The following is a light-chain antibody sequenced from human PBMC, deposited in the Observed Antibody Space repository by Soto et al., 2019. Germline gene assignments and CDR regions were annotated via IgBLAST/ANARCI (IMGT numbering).Light chain of an antibody. J-gene: IGKJ1*01. CDR3: QQYNRTPWT. CDR2: GAS. V-gene: IGKV1-39*01. Sequence: DIQMTQSPSSLSASVGDRVTITCRASQSISKFLIWYQQKPGKAPKLLIYGASSLQSGVPSRFSGSGSGTDFTLTINSLQPEDFATYSCQQYNRTPWTFGQGTKMEIQ. CDR1: QSISKF.